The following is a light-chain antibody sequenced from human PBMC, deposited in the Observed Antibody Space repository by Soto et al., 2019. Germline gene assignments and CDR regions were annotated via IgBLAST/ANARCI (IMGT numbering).Light chain of an antibody. CDR3: QQYGGSPPT. J-gene: IGKJ1*01. Sequence: EIVLTQSPGTLSLSPGESAALSCRASQSISNNFLAWYQRKPGQAPRLLIYGASYRATDIPYRFSGSGSGTDFTLTITRLEPDDVAVYYCQQYGGSPPTFGQGTTVE. CDR1: QSISNNF. CDR2: GAS. V-gene: IGKV3-20*01.